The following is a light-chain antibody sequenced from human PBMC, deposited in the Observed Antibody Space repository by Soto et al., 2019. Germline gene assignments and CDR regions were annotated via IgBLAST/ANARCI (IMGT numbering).Light chain of an antibody. Sequence: DIVMTQTPLSSPVTLGQPASISCRSSQSLLDSDGDTYLSWFQQRPGQPPRLLIYKTSSRFSGVPDRFSGSGAGTDFTLKISRVEVEDVGVYYCMQATQFPHTFGQGTKLEI. V-gene: IGKV2-24*01. J-gene: IGKJ2*01. CDR1: QSLLDSDGDTY. CDR3: MQATQFPHT. CDR2: KTS.